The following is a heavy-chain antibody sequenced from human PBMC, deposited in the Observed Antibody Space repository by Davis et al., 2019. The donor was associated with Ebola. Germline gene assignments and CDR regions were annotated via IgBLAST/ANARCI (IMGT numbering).Heavy chain of an antibody. CDR2: IYSGGST. J-gene: IGHJ5*02. CDR3: ARLSPGIAVAGTSWFDP. CDR1: GFTVSSNY. V-gene: IGHV3-53*01. Sequence: GESLKISCAASGFTVSSNYMSWVRQAPGKGLEWVSVIYSGGSTYYADSVKGRFTISRDNSKNTLYLQMNSLRAEDTAVYYCARLSPGIAVAGTSWFDPWGQGTLVTVSS. D-gene: IGHD6-19*01.